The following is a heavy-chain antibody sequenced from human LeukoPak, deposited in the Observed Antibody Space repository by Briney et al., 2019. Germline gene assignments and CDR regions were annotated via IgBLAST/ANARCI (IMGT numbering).Heavy chain of an antibody. CDR3: ATAGYSSS. V-gene: IGHV1-69*05. J-gene: IGHJ4*02. CDR1: GGTFSNYA. Sequence: GASVKVSCKASGGTFSNYAISWVRQAPGQGLEWMGGMMPIFGTANYAQRFQGRVTITTDESTTTVYMDLSSLRSEDTAVYYCATAGYSSSWGQGTLVTVSS. D-gene: IGHD6-13*01. CDR2: MMPIFGTA.